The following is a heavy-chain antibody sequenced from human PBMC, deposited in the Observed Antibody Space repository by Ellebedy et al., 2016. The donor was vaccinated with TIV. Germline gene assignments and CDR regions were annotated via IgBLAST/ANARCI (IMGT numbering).Heavy chain of an antibody. D-gene: IGHD1-26*01. V-gene: IGHV3-7*02. CDR2: IKQDGSEK. J-gene: IGHJ4*02. Sequence: GGSLRLXXAASGFTFSSYWMSWVRQAPGKGLEWVANIKQDGSEKYYVDSVKGRFTISRDNAKNSLYLQMNSLRAEDTAVYYCARVGSSGSYKGWGYWGQGTLVTVSS. CDR3: ARVGSSGSYKGWGY. CDR1: GFTFSSYW.